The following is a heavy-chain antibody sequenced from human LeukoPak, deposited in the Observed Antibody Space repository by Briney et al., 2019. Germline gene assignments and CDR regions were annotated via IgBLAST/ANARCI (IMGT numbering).Heavy chain of an antibody. J-gene: IGHJ4*02. CDR2: IWYDGSNK. CDR1: GFTFGSYG. D-gene: IGHD6-19*01. V-gene: IGHV3-33*06. Sequence: PGRSLRLSCAASGFTFGSYGMHWVRQAPGKGLEWVAVIWYDGSNKYYADSVKGRFTISRDNSKNTLYLQMNSLRAEDTAVYYCAKDRGSSGWADYWGQGTLVTVSS. CDR3: AKDRGSSGWADY.